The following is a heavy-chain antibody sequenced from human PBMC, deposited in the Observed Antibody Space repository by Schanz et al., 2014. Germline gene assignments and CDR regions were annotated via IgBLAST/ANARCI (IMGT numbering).Heavy chain of an antibody. V-gene: IGHV3-9*01. D-gene: IGHD3-3*02. CDR3: FSMHYGNSVY. Sequence: EVQLVESGGGLVQPGRSLRLSCAASGFTFDDYAMHWVRQAPGKGLEWVSGINWNSGNLGYADSVKGRFTISRDNAKKSLYLQMNSLKTDDTAVYYCFSMHYGNSVYWGQGTLVTVSS. CDR2: INWNSGNL. J-gene: IGHJ4*02. CDR1: GFTFDDYA.